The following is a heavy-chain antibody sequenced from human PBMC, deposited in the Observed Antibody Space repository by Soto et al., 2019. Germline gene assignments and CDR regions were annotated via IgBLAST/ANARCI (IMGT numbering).Heavy chain of an antibody. J-gene: IGHJ4*02. V-gene: IGHV3-7*01. D-gene: IGHD3-10*01. Sequence: GGSLRLSCAASGFTFSSYWMSWVRQAPGKGLEWVANIKQDGSGKYYVDSVKGRFTISRDNAKNSLYLQMNSLRAEDTAVYYCSRWFGELFFDYWGQGTMVTVYS. CDR1: GFTFSSYW. CDR3: SRWFGELFFDY. CDR2: IKQDGSGK.